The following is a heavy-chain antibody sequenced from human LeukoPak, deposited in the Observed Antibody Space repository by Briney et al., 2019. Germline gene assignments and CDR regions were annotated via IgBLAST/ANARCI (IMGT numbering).Heavy chain of an antibody. CDR1: GFTFSSYG. Sequence: GGSLRLSCAASGFTFSSYGMHWVRQAPGKGLEWVAVIWYDGSNKYYADSVKGRFTISRDNSKNTLYLQMNSLRAEDTAVYYCAHGKAGYFDYWGQGTLATVSS. J-gene: IGHJ4*02. CDR3: AHGKAGYFDY. V-gene: IGHV3-30*02. CDR2: IWYDGSNK.